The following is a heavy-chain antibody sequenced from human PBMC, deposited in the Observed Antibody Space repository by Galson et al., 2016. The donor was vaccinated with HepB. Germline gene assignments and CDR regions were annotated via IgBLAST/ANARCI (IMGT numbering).Heavy chain of an antibody. V-gene: IGHV3-33*01. CDR2: TLFDEREK. CDR1: GFPFSIYT. CDR3: ARELCTGNCYYDL. J-gene: IGHJ5*02. Sequence: SLRLSCAASGFPFSIYTMHWVRQAPGKGLDWVAVTLFDEREKSYAGSVEARFTISRDNSKNVLYLQMNSLSAEDTAVYFCARELCTGNCYYDLWGRGTMVTVSS. D-gene: IGHD2-21*01.